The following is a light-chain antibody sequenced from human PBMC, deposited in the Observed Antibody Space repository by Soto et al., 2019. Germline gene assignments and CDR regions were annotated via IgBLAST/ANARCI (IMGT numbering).Light chain of an antibody. Sequence: EIVMTPSPATLSVSPVERATLSCRASQSVSSNLAWYQQKPGQAPRLLIYGASTRATGIPARFSGSGSGTEFTLTISSPQSEDFATYYCQQLNSYPLTFGGGTKVDIK. CDR1: QSVSSN. V-gene: IGKV3-15*01. CDR2: GAS. CDR3: QQLNSYPLT. J-gene: IGKJ4*01.